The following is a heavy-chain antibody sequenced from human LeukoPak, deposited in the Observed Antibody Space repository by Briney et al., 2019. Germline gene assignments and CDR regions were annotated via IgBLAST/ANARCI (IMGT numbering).Heavy chain of an antibody. CDR3: AKGDDTAYYYMDV. J-gene: IGHJ6*03. Sequence: GGPLRLSCAASGFTFSSYGMHWVRQAPGKGLEWVAFIRYDGSNKYYADSVKGRFTISRDNSKNTLYLQMNSLRAEDTAVYYCAKGDDTAYYYMDVWGKGTTVTVSS. D-gene: IGHD5-18*01. V-gene: IGHV3-30*02. CDR1: GFTFSSYG. CDR2: IRYDGSNK.